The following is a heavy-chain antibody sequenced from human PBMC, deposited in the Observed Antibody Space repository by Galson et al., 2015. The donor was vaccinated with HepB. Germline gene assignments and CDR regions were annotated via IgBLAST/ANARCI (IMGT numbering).Heavy chain of an antibody. V-gene: IGHV3-33*08. Sequence: SLRLSCAASGFTFSSYGMHWVRQAPGKGLEWVAVIWYDGSNKYYADSVKGRFTISRDNSKNTLYLQMNSLRAEDTAVYYCARDLGVTTVVTPVVYWGQGTLVTVSS. CDR1: GFTFSSYG. D-gene: IGHD4-23*01. J-gene: IGHJ4*02. CDR3: ARDLGVTTVVTPVVY. CDR2: IWYDGSNK.